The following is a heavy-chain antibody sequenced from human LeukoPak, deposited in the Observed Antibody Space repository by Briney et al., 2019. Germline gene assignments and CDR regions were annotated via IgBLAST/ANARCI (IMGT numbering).Heavy chain of an antibody. J-gene: IGHJ6*02. CDR1: GFTFSSYA. Sequence: GGSLRLSCAASGFTFSSYAMHWVRQAPGKGLEWVAVISYDGSNKYYADSVKGRFTISRDNSKNTLHLQMNSLRAEDTAVYYCARDNSLYSSSWYDLYYYYYGMDVWGQGTTVTVSS. V-gene: IGHV3-30-3*01. CDR3: ARDNSLYSSSWYDLYYYYYGMDV. D-gene: IGHD6-13*01. CDR2: ISYDGSNK.